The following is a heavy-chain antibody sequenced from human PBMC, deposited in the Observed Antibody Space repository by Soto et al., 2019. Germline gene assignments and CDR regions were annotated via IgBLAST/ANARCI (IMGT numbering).Heavy chain of an antibody. Sequence: GGSLRLSCAASGPTLSDYGVHWVRQAPGKGLEWVAVLSYDGNNRYYADSVQGRFIISRDNSKNTLYLQMNSLRAEDTAVYYCAKDHEQRLVRGWFDPWGPGTLVTVSS. D-gene: IGHD6-13*01. V-gene: IGHV3-30*18. CDR3: AKDHEQRLVRGWFDP. J-gene: IGHJ5*02. CDR2: LSYDGNNR. CDR1: GPTLSDYG.